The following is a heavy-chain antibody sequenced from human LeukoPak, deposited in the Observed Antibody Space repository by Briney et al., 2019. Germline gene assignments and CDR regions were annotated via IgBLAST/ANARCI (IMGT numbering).Heavy chain of an antibody. CDR1: GFTFISFA. J-gene: IGHJ4*02. V-gene: IGHV1-58*01. Sequence: GASVKFSCKAFGFTFISFALQWGRQARGQGLEWKGWIVVGSGNTNYAQKFQERVTITRDMSTSTAYMELSSLRSEDTAVYYCARDPGYCSSTSCQYYFDYWGQGTLVTVSS. CDR3: ARDPGYCSSTSCQYYFDY. D-gene: IGHD2-2*03. CDR2: IVVGSGNT.